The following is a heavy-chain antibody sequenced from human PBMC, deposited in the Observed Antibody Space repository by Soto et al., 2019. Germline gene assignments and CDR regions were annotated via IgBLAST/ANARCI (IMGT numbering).Heavy chain of an antibody. V-gene: IGHV3-21*01. CDR2: ISSSSSYI. Sequence: GGSLRLSCAASGFTFSSYSMNWVRQAPGKGLEWVSSISSSSSYIYYADSVKGRFTISRDNAKNSLYLQMNSLRAEDTAVYYCARAKYYYGSGSYPHWFDPWGQGTLVTVSS. D-gene: IGHD3-10*01. J-gene: IGHJ5*02. CDR3: ARAKYYYGSGSYPHWFDP. CDR1: GFTFSSYS.